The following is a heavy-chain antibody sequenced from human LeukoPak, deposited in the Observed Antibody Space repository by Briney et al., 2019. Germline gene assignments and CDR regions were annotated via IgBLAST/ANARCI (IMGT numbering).Heavy chain of an antibody. CDR3: ARGPPRSSSTAQASRPIGYNWFDP. V-gene: IGHV4-39*07. CDR2: IYYSGST. D-gene: IGHD2-2*01. CDR1: GGSISSSSYY. J-gene: IGHJ5*02. Sequence: SETLSLTCTVSGGSISSSSYYWGWIRQPPGKGLEWIGSIYYSGSTNYNPSLKSRVTISVDTSKNQFSLKLSSVTAADTAVYYCARGPPRSSSTAQASRPIGYNWFDPWGQGTLVTVSS.